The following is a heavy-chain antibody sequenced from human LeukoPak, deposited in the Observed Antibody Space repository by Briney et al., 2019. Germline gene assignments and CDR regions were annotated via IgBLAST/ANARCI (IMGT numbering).Heavy chain of an antibody. CDR3: AREGRGYYGDFDF. J-gene: IGHJ4*02. CDR2: IRNDGSTI. V-gene: IGHV3-11*01. CDR1: GFSFGDYD. Sequence: GGSLRLSCSASGFSFGDYDMNWIRQAPGKGLEWVAYIRNDGSTIYDADSVRGRFTISRDNAEKSLYLQMNSLRAEDTAVYCCAREGRGYYGDFDFWGQGTLVTVSS. D-gene: IGHD3-22*01.